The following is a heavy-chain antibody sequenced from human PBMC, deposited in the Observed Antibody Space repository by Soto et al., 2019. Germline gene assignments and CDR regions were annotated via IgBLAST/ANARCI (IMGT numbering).Heavy chain of an antibody. CDR3: ARGFLPRITIFGVVIRDYYYGMDV. Sequence: VASVKVSCKASGGTFSSYAISWVRQAPGQGLEWMGGIIPIFGTANYAQKFQGRVTITADESTSTAYMELSSLRSEDTAVYYCARGFLPRITIFGVVIRDYYYGMDVWGQWTTVTVSS. CDR2: IIPIFGTA. J-gene: IGHJ6*02. V-gene: IGHV1-69*13. D-gene: IGHD3-3*01. CDR1: GGTFSSYA.